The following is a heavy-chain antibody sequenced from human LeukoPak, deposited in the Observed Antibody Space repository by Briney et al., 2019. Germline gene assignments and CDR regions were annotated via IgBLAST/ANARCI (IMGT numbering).Heavy chain of an antibody. CDR3: ARGKYYFDSINYFDP. CDR2: IDTAGDP. CDR1: GFSFSRYE. Sequence: PGGSLRLSCAASGFSFSRYEMHWVRQAPGKGLEWVSSIDTAGDPYYSASVEGRSAISREDATNSFFLQMHSLRAGDTGVYFCARGKYYFDSINYFDPWGQGTLVTVSS. V-gene: IGHV3-13*05. D-gene: IGHD3-22*01. J-gene: IGHJ5*02.